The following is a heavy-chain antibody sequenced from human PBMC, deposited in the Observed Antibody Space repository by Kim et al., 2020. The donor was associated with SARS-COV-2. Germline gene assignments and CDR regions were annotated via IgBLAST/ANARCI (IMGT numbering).Heavy chain of an antibody. Sequence: SETLSLTCTVSGGSISSGGYYWSWIRQHPGKGLEWIGYIYYSGSTHYNPSLKSRVTISVDTSKNQFSLKLSSVTAADTAVYYCARARRITILGVVTAIDAFDIWGQGTMVTVSS. CDR2: IYYSGST. CDR1: GGSISSGGYY. D-gene: IGHD3-3*01. J-gene: IGHJ3*02. V-gene: IGHV4-31*03. CDR3: ARARRITILGVVTAIDAFDI.